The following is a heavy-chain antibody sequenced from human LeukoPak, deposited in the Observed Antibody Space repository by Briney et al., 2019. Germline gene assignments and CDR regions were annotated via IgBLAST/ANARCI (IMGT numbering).Heavy chain of an antibody. CDR1: GGSISSGGYY. J-gene: IGHJ4*02. CDR3: ARVTRGLDPYYFDY. CDR2: IYYSGST. V-gene: IGHV4-31*03. Sequence: SQTLSLTCTVSGGSISSGGYYWSWIRQHPGKGLEWIGYIYYSGSTYYNPSLKSRVTISVDTSKNQFSLKLSSVTAADTAVYYCARVTRGLDPYYFDYWGQGTLVTVSS. D-gene: IGHD3-3*01.